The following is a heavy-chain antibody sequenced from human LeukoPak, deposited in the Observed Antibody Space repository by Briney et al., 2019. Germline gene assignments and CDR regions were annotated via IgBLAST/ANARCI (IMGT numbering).Heavy chain of an antibody. J-gene: IGHJ5*02. CDR3: ARAPNGIVVVPAARKRAWFDP. D-gene: IGHD2-2*01. V-gene: IGHV4-34*01. CDR2: INHSGST. CDR1: GGSFSGYY. Sequence: SETLSHTCAVYGGSFSGYYWSWIRQPLGKGLEWIGEINHSGSTNYNPSLKSRVTISVDTSKNQFSLKLSSVTAADTAVYYCARAPNGIVVVPAARKRAWFDPWGQGTLVTVSS.